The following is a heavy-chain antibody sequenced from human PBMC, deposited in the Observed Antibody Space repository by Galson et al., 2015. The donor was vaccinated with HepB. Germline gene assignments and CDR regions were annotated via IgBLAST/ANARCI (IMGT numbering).Heavy chain of an antibody. Sequence: TLSLTCTVSGGSISSGDYYWSWIRQPPGKGLEWIGYIYYSGSTYYNPSLKSRVTISVDTSKNQFSLKLSSVTAADTAVYYCARVGDFWSGYYYWGQGTLVTVSS. J-gene: IGHJ4*02. D-gene: IGHD3-3*01. V-gene: IGHV4-30-4*01. CDR1: GGSISSGDYY. CDR3: ARVGDFWSGYYY. CDR2: IYYSGST.